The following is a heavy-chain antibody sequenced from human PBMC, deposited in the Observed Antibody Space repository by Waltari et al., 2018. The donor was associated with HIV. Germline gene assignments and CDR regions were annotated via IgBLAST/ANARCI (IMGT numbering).Heavy chain of an antibody. CDR1: GDTFSTYA. CDR3: ARAAYYSGSETYYSFDS. J-gene: IGHJ4*02. V-gene: IGHV1-69*01. Sequence: QVQLVQSGAEVKKPGSSVKVSCKASGDTFSTYAISWVRQAPGQGLEWMGGIFPIFGTANYAQKFQGRVTITADESTSTAYMELSSLRSEDTAIYYCARAAYYSGSETYYSFDSWGQGTLVTVSS. D-gene: IGHD3-10*01. CDR2: IFPIFGTA.